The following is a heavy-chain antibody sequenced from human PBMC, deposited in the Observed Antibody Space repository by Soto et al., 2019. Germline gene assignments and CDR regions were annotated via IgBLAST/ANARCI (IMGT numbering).Heavy chain of an antibody. J-gene: IGHJ5*02. CDR3: AKDTGQGNNYGKHNWFDP. CDR2: ISYDGSNK. Sequence: GGSLIVSCAASGFTFSSYGMHWVRQAPGKGLEWVAIISYDGSNKYYADSVKGRFTISGDNSKNTLYLQMNSLRAEDTAVYYCAKDTGQGNNYGKHNWFDPRGQRNLVGVSS. V-gene: IGHV3-30*18. CDR1: GFTFSSYG. D-gene: IGHD4-17*01.